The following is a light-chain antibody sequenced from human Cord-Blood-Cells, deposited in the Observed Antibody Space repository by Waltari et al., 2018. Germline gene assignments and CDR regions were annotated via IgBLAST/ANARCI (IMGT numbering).Light chain of an antibody. Sequence: SVLTQPPSASGTPGQRVTISCSGSSSNIGSNTVNWYQQLPGTAPKPLIYSNNQRPSGVPDRFSGSKSGTSASLAISGLQSEDEADYYCAAWDDSLNGNWVFGGGTKLTVL. J-gene: IGLJ3*02. CDR1: SSNIGSNT. CDR2: SNN. CDR3: AAWDDSLNGNWV. V-gene: IGLV1-44*01.